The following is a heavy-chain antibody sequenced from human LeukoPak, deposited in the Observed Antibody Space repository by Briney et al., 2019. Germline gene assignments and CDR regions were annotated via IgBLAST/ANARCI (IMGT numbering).Heavy chain of an antibody. V-gene: IGHV3-23*01. CDR3: ARDQVRGDYGDY. CDR1: GFTFSSYA. Sequence: GGSLRLSCAASGFTFSSYAMSWVRQAPGKGLEWVSGISGSGGNTYYADSVKGRFTISRDNAKNSLYLQMNSLRAEDTAVYYCARDQVRGDYGDYWGQGTLVTVSS. J-gene: IGHJ4*02. CDR2: ISGSGGNT. D-gene: IGHD3-10*01.